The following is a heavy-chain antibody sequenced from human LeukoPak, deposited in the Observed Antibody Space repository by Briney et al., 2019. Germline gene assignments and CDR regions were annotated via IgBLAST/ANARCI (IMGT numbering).Heavy chain of an antibody. CDR1: GFTFDDYA. J-gene: IGHJ4*02. V-gene: IGHV3-9*01. Sequence: GRSLRLSCAASGFTFDDYAMHWVRQAPGKGLEWVSGISWNSGSIGYADSVKGRFTISRDNAKNSLYLQMNSLRAEDTALYYCAKDSTEDYSNFDCWGQGTLVTVSS. D-gene: IGHD4-4*01. CDR2: ISWNSGSI. CDR3: AKDSTEDYSNFDC.